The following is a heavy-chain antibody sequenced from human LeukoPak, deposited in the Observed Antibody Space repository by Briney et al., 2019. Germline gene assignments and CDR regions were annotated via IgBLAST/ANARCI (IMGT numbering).Heavy chain of an antibody. Sequence: SETLSLTCTASGGSISSYYWSWIRQPPGKGLEWIGYIYTSGSTNYNPSLKSRVTISVDTSKNQFSLKLSSVTAADTAVYYCARLETYYDLWSGYESAEIRWFDPWGQGTLVTVSS. CDR3: ARLETYYDLWSGYESAEIRWFDP. J-gene: IGHJ5*02. CDR2: IYTSGST. V-gene: IGHV4-4*09. D-gene: IGHD3-3*01. CDR1: GGSISSYY.